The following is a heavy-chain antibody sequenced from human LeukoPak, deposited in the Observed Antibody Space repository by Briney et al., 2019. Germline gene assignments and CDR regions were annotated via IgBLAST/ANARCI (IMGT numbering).Heavy chain of an antibody. Sequence: GGSLRLSCAASGFTFNSHAMTWVRQAPGKGLVWVSRVNNDGSSTTYADSVKGRFTISRDNAKNTLYLQMNSLRAEDTAVYYCAKGGLRVTDYWGQGTLVTVSS. CDR1: GFTFNSHA. V-gene: IGHV3-74*03. D-gene: IGHD5/OR15-5a*01. CDR3: AKGGLRVTDY. J-gene: IGHJ4*02. CDR2: VNNDGSST.